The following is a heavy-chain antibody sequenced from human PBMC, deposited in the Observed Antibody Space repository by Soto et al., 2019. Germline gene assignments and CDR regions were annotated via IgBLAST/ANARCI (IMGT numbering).Heavy chain of an antibody. D-gene: IGHD3-10*01. V-gene: IGHV4-59*08. Sequence: SETLSLTCTVSGGTISSYDWTWIRQHPGKGLEWIGFMYNSGSTHYNPSLKSRVTISLDTSKNQFSLNLRSVTAADTAVYYCASMGYHYGSGSYPLDYWGQGTLVTVSS. CDR3: ASMGYHYGSGSYPLDY. CDR2: MYNSGST. CDR1: GGTISSYD. J-gene: IGHJ4*02.